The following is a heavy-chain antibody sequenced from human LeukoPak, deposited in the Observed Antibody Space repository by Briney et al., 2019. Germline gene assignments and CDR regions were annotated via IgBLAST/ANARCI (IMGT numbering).Heavy chain of an antibody. Sequence: PSETLSLTCTVSGGSISSGSYYWSWIRQPAGKGLEWIGRIYTSGSTNYNPSLKTRVTISVDKSKNQFSLKLSSVTAADTAVYYCARGPTPSSSWLYYYMDVWGKGTTVTVSS. CDR2: IYTSGST. CDR1: GGSISSGSYY. J-gene: IGHJ6*03. V-gene: IGHV4-61*02. CDR3: ARGPTPSSSWLYYYMDV. D-gene: IGHD6-13*01.